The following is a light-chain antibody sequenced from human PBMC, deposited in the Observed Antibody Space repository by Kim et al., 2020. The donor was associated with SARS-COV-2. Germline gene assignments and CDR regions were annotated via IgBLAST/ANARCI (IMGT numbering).Light chain of an antibody. Sequence: GKSVTISCTRSGGTIASTYVHWYQQRPGAAPTTLIYEDNLRPSGVPDRFLGSIDSSSNSASLTISGLQTEDEADYYCQSYDTDKVVFGGGTQLTVL. J-gene: IGLJ3*02. CDR1: GGTIASTY. CDR2: EDN. V-gene: IGLV6-57*03. CDR3: QSYDTDKVV.